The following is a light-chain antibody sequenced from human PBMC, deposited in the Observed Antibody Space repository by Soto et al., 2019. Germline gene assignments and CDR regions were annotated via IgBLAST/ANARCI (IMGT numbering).Light chain of an antibody. CDR1: QSVSSSY. CDR3: QQYGSSSWT. Sequence: EIVLTQSPGTLSLSPGERATLSCRASQSVSSSYLAWYQQKPGQAPRLLIYGASTRATGIPDRFSGSASGTDFTLTISRLDPEDFAVYYCQQYGSSSWTFGQGTKVEIK. J-gene: IGKJ1*01. CDR2: GAS. V-gene: IGKV3-20*01.